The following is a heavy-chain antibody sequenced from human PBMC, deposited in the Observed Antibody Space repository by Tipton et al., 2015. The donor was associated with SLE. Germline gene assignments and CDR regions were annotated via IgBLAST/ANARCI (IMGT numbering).Heavy chain of an antibody. CDR3: ARHCQLYSFVY. CDR2: IYYSGST. CDR1: GGSISSYY. V-gene: IGHV4-59*08. D-gene: IGHD5-24*01. J-gene: IGHJ4*02. Sequence: TLSLTCTVSGGSISSYYWNWIRQPPGRGLEWIGYIYYSGSTNYNPSLKSRVTISVDTSKNQFSLKLSSVTAADTAVYYCARHCQLYSFVYWGQGTLVTVSS.